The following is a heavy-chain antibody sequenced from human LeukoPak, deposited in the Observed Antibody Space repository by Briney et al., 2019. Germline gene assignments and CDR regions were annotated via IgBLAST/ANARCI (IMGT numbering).Heavy chain of an antibody. CDR2: INRRGHT. D-gene: IGHD2-21*02. CDR1: GFTFDRFT. J-gene: IGHJ4*02. Sequence: GGSLRLSCATSGFTFDRFTIHWVRQTPGKGLEWVSLINRRGHTFYADSVKGRFTISRDNSRNSVFLQMNSLRPEDTALYHCAKEVDCPSDCLFFHSWGQGTLVTVSS. CDR3: AKEVDCPSDCLFFHS. V-gene: IGHV3-43*01.